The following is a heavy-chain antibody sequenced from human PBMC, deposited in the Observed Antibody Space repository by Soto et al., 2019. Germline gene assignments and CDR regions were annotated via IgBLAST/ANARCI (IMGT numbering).Heavy chain of an antibody. J-gene: IGHJ6*02. V-gene: IGHV5-10-1*01. CDR3: ARQSQYVTIFVEATYYYYGMDV. Sequence: GESLKISCKGSGYSFTSYWISWVRQMPGKGLEWMGRIDPSDSYTNYSPSFQGHVTISADKSISTAYLQWSSLKASDTAMYYCARQSQYVTIFVEATYYYYGMDVWGQGTTVT. CDR2: IDPSDSYT. D-gene: IGHD3-3*01. CDR1: GYSFTSYW.